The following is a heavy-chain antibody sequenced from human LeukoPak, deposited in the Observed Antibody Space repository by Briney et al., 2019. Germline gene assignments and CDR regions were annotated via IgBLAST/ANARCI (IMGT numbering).Heavy chain of an antibody. Sequence: PSETLSLTCAVYGGSFSDYDWSWIRQPPGKGLEWIGSIYYSGNTYYNPSLKSRVTISVDTSKNQFSLKLSSVTAADTAVYYCARGYYDSSGYYDAIDYWGQGTLVTVSS. V-gene: IGHV4-34*01. CDR3: ARGYYDSSGYYDAIDY. CDR1: GGSFSDYD. J-gene: IGHJ4*02. CDR2: IYYSGNT. D-gene: IGHD3-22*01.